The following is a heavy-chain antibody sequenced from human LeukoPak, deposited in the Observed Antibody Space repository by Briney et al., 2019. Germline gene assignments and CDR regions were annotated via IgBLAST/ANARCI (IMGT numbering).Heavy chain of an antibody. V-gene: IGHV4-34*01. J-gene: IGHJ6*04. Sequence: SETLSLTCAVYGGSFSGYYWSWIRQPPGKGLEWIGEINHSGSTNYNPSLKSRDTISVDTSKNQFSLKLSSVTAADTAVYYCARGKGGAGGYYYYGMDVWGKGTTVTVSS. CDR2: INHSGST. CDR3: ARGKGGAGGYYYYGMDV. D-gene: IGHD3-16*01. CDR1: GGSFSGYY.